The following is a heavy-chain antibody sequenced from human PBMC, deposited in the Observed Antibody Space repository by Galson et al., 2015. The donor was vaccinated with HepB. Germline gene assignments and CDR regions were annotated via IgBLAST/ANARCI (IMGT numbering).Heavy chain of an antibody. J-gene: IGHJ6*02. V-gene: IGHV1-8*01. CDR3: ARFPLSPSYYYGMDV. Sequence: SVKVSCKASGSTFTSYDINWVRQATGQGLEWMGWMNPNSGNTGYAQKFQGRVTMTRNTSISTAYMELSSLRSEDTAVYYCARFPLSPSYYYGMDVWGQGTTVTVSS. CDR2: MNPNSGNT. CDR1: GSTFTSYD.